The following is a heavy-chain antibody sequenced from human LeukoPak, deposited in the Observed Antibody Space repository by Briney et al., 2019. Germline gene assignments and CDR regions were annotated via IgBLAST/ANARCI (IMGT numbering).Heavy chain of an antibody. CDR3: AKDSGYDSSGYYYFRFDY. J-gene: IGHJ4*02. Sequence: PGGSLRLSCAASGFTFSSYAMSWVRQAPGKGLEWVSAISGSGGSTYYADSVKGRFTISRDNSKNTLYLQMNSLRAEDTAVYYCAKDSGYDSSGYYYFRFDYWGQGTLVTVSS. CDR1: GFTFSSYA. V-gene: IGHV3-23*01. D-gene: IGHD3-22*01. CDR2: ISGSGGST.